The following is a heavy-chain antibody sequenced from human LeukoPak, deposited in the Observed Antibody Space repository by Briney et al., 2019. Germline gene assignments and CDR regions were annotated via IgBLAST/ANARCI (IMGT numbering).Heavy chain of an antibody. Sequence: GGSLRPSCAASEFAFSSYAMSWVRQAPGKGLEWVSAISGSGGSTYYADSVKGRFTISRDNSKNTLYLQMNSLRAEDTAVYYCAKDLGSWPRYFDYWGQGTLVTVSS. D-gene: IGHD5-12*01. CDR3: AKDLGSWPRYFDY. J-gene: IGHJ4*02. CDR1: EFAFSSYA. CDR2: ISGSGGST. V-gene: IGHV3-23*01.